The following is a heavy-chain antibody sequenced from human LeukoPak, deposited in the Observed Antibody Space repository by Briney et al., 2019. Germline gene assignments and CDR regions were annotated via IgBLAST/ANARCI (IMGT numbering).Heavy chain of an antibody. CDR1: GDSFSSHY. Sequence: SETLSLTCTVSGDSFSSHYWTWIRQPPGKGLEWIGYISYIGSTNYNPSLKSRVTISIDTSKNQFSLKLTSVTAADTAVYYCARDLVTVTKGFDIWGQGTMVRVSS. CDR2: ISYIGST. J-gene: IGHJ3*02. D-gene: IGHD4-17*01. CDR3: ARDLVTVTKGFDI. V-gene: IGHV4-59*11.